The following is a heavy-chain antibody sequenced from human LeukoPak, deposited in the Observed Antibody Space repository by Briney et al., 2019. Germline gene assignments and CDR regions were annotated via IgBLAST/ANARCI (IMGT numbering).Heavy chain of an antibody. CDR1: GFTFSSDG. J-gene: IGHJ4*02. CDR2: IRYDGSNK. Sequence: PGGSLRLSCAASGFTFSSDGMHWVRQAPGKGLEWVAFIRYDGSNKYYADSVKGRFTISRDNSKNTLYLQMNSLRAEDTAVYYCAKGTYGDYGAFDYWGQGTLVTVSS. D-gene: IGHD4-17*01. V-gene: IGHV3-30*02. CDR3: AKGTYGDYGAFDY.